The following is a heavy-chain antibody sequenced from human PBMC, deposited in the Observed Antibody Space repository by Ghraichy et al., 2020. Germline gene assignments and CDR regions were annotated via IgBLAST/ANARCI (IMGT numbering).Heavy chain of an antibody. CDR2: IKQDGSEK. J-gene: IGHJ4*02. V-gene: IGHV3-7*01. CDR1: GFTFSGYW. Sequence: GGSLRLSCAASGFTFSGYWMSWVRQAPGKGLEWVANIKQDGSEKYYVDSVKGRFTISRDNAENSLFLQMNSLRAEDTALYYCARYHPDYWGQGTLVTVSS. CDR3: ARYHPDY.